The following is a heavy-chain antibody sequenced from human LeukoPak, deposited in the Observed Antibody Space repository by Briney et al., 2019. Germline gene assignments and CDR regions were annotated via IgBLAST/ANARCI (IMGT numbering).Heavy chain of an antibody. CDR2: IRGDGTQQ. V-gene: IGHV3-30*02. D-gene: IGHD5-12*01. CDR1: GFSFSGYV. CDR3: AKDNGGYAFDY. Sequence: GGSLRLSCAASGFSFSGYVMHWVRQAPGKGLEWVAFIRGDGTQQYYADSVEGRFIISRDNSKNAVYLQMNSLRAEDTAVYYCAKDNGGYAFDYWGQGTLVTVSS. J-gene: IGHJ4*02.